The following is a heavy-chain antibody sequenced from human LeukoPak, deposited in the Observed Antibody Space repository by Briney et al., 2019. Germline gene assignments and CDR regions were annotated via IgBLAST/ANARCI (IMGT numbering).Heavy chain of an antibody. CDR3: AKGGGLAVAGAFDY. V-gene: IGHV3-23*01. CDR1: GFTFSSYA. Sequence: GGSLRLSCAASGFTFSSYAMSWVRQAPGKGLEWVSTISGSGGSTYYADSVKGRFTFSRDNSKNTLYLQMNSLRPEDTAVYYCAKGGGLAVAGAFDYWGQGTLVTVSS. J-gene: IGHJ4*02. CDR2: ISGSGGST. D-gene: IGHD6-19*01.